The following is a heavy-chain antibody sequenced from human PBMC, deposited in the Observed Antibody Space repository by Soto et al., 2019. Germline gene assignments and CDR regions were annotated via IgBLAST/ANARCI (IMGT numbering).Heavy chain of an antibody. Sequence: LSLTCTVSGGSISSYYWSWIRQPPGKGLEWIGYIYYSGSTNYNPSLKSRVTISVDTSKNQFSLKLSSVTAADTAVYYCARDKNYYDSRGFDPWGQGTLVTVSS. CDR3: ARDKNYYDSRGFDP. V-gene: IGHV4-59*01. CDR2: IYYSGST. CDR1: GGSISSYY. J-gene: IGHJ5*02. D-gene: IGHD3-22*01.